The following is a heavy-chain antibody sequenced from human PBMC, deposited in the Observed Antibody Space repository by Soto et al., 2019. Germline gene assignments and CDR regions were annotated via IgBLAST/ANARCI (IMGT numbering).Heavy chain of an antibody. Sequence: PGGSLRLSCAASGFTFSNYWMTWVRQVPGKGLEWVANIKQDGSEKYYVDSVKGRFTISRDNAKNSLYLQMNSLRAEDTAIYYCAKGGVSGYYFDYWGQGTLVTVSS. CDR2: IKQDGSEK. V-gene: IGHV3-7*03. J-gene: IGHJ4*02. CDR1: GFTFSNYW. D-gene: IGHD3-10*01. CDR3: AKGGVSGYYFDY.